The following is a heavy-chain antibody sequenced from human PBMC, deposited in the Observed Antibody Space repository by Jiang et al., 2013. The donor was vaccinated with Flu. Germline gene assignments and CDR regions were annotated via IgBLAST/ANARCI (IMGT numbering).Heavy chain of an antibody. J-gene: IGHJ4*02. CDR1: GDSISSGTYY. CDR3: ARAFDDSNTAMVWD. Sequence: GDSISSGTYYWSWFRQPAGRDWSGLGVSIPWEHQLQPSLKSRVTVSLDTSKNQFSLKLSSVTAADTALYHCARAFDDSNTAMVWDWGQGTLVTVSS. V-gene: IGHV4-61*02. D-gene: IGHD5-18*01. CDR2: SIPWEH.